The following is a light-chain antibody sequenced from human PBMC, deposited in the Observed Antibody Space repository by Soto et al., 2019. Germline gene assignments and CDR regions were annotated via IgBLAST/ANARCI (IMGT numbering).Light chain of an antibody. CDR3: QYCATFPWT. V-gene: IGKV1-5*03. J-gene: IGKJ1*01. Sequence: DIHMTQSPSTLSASVGDRVTITCRASQSISKGMAWYQQKPGTAPKVLIFKATNLESGVPSRFRGTGSGTEFTLTINNLQPDDVATYYCQYCATFPWTFGQGTRVEMK. CDR1: QSISKG. CDR2: KAT.